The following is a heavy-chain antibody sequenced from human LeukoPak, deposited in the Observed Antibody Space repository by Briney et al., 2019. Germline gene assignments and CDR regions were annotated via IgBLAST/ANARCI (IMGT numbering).Heavy chain of an antibody. CDR2: ISWNSGSI. D-gene: IGHD5-24*01. Sequence: PGGSLRLSRAASGFTFDDYAMHWVRQAPGKGLEWVSGISWNSGSIGYADSVKGRFTISRDNAKNSLYLQMNSLRAEDTALYYCAKAHPLGGRDGYNSAFDYWGQGTLVTVSS. CDR3: AKAHPLGGRDGYNSAFDY. J-gene: IGHJ4*02. CDR1: GFTFDDYA. V-gene: IGHV3-9*01.